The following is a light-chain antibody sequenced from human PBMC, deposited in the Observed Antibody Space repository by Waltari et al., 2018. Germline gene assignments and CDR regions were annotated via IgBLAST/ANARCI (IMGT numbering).Light chain of an antibody. CDR3: SSYTSSSTVV. CDR1: SSDVGGYNY. Sequence: QSALTQPASVSGSPGQSITISCTGTSSDVGGYNYASWYQQHPGKAPKLMIYEVNTRPSGVSNRFSGSKSGNTASLTISGPQAEDEADYYCSSYTSSSTVVFGGGTKLTVL. V-gene: IGLV2-14*01. CDR2: EVN. J-gene: IGLJ2*01.